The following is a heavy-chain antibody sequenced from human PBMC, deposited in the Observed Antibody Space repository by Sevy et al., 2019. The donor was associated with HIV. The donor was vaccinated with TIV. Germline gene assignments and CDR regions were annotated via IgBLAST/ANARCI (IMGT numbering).Heavy chain of an antibody. J-gene: IGHJ4*02. CDR1: GFTFCSFA. Sequence: GGSLRLSCAASGFTFCSFAMHWVRQAPGKGLEWVAVISYDGSSKYYPDSVKGRFTISRDNAKNTLYLQMNRLRPEDTAVYFCAILGVDCVSTNCYGMRSLSFDFWGQGTLVTVSS. CDR3: AILGVDCVSTNCYGMRSLSFDF. D-gene: IGHD2-2*01. V-gene: IGHV3-30-3*01. CDR2: ISYDGSSK.